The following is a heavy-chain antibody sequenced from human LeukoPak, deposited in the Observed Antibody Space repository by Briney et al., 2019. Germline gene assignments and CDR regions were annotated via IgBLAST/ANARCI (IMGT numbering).Heavy chain of an antibody. J-gene: IGHJ4*02. CDR3: VRNWGEDY. Sequence: PGGSLRLSCAASGFTFSTYSMHWVRQAPGKGLVWVSNINPDGSSTMYADSVKGRFTISRDNAKNTLYLQMNSLRAEDTATYYCVRNWGEDYWGQGTLVTVSS. CDR1: GFTFSTYS. V-gene: IGHV3-74*03. D-gene: IGHD7-27*01. CDR2: INPDGSST.